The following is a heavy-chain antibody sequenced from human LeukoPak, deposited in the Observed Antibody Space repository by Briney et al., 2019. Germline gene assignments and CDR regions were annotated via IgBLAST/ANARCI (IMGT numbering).Heavy chain of an antibody. CDR2: ISAYNGNT. Sequence: ASVKVSCKASGYTFTSYGISWVRQAPGQGLEWMGWISAYNGNTNYAQKLQGRVTVTTDTSTSTAYMELRSLRSDDTAVYYCARVYFDGSGSYYSYNWFDPWGQGTLVTVSS. J-gene: IGHJ5*02. CDR1: GYTFTSYG. V-gene: IGHV1-18*01. D-gene: IGHD3-10*01. CDR3: ARVYFDGSGSYYSYNWFDP.